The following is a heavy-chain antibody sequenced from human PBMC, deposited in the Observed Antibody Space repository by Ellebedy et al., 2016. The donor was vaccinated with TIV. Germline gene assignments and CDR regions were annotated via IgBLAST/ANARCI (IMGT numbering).Heavy chain of an antibody. J-gene: IGHJ5*02. D-gene: IGHD4-11*01. CDR3: AREHDYSNYVWFDP. CDR1: GYTFTSYG. V-gene: IGHV1-18*01. Sequence: AASVKVSCKASGYTFTSYGISWVRQAPGQGLEWMGWISAYNGNTNYAQKLQGRVTMTTDTSTSTAYMELRSLRSEDTAVYYCAREHDYSNYVWFDPWGQGTLVTVSS. CDR2: ISAYNGNT.